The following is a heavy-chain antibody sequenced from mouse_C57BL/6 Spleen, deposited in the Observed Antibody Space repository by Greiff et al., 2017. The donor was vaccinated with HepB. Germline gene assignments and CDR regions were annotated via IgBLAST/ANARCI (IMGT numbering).Heavy chain of an antibody. V-gene: IGHV3-6*01. Sequence: VQLKESGPGLVKPSQSLSLTCSVTGYSITSGYYWNWIRQFPGNKLEWMGYISYDGSNNYNPSLKNRISITRDTSKNQFFLKLNSVTTEDTATYYCARVYYGSYWYFDVWGTGTTVTVSS. CDR3: ARVYYGSYWYFDV. D-gene: IGHD1-1*01. J-gene: IGHJ1*03. CDR2: ISYDGSN. CDR1: GYSITSGYY.